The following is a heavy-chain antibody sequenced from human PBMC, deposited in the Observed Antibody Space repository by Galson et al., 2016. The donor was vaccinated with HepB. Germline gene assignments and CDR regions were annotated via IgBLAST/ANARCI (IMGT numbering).Heavy chain of an antibody. J-gene: IGHJ4*02. V-gene: IGHV1-18*01. CDR2: VNINNGNT. D-gene: IGHD5-12*01. CDR3: SRGLINGYDFDY. CDR1: GYTFSTYG. Sequence: SVKVSCKASGYTFSTYGITWVRQAPGEGLEWMGYVNINNGNTFYAQKFQGRLTMTTDTFTSTGYMEMSRLRSDDTAVYYCSRGLINGYDFDYWGQGTLVTVSS.